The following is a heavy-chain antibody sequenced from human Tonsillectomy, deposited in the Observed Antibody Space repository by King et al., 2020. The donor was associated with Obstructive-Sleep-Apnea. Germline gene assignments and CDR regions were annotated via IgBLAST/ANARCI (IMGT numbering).Heavy chain of an antibody. D-gene: IGHD3-22*01. Sequence: VQLVESGGGVVQPGRSLRLSCAASGFTFSSYGMHWVRQAPGKGLEWVAVISYDGSNKYYADSVKGRFTISRDNSKNTLYLQMNSLRAEDTAVYYCAKDGETYYYDSSGYYPSYWGQGTLVTVSS. CDR3: AKDGETYYYDSSGYYPSY. CDR1: GFTFSSYG. J-gene: IGHJ4*02. CDR2: ISYDGSNK. V-gene: IGHV3-30*18.